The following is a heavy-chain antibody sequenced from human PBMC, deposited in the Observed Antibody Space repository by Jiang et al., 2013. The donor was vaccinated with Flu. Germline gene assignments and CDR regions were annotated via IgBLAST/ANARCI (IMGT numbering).Heavy chain of an antibody. CDR1: GGSISSSSYY. J-gene: IGHJ5*02. CDR2: IYYSGST. D-gene: IGHD3-10*01. V-gene: IGHV4-39*01. CDR3: ARQLLWFGTHPLYNWFDP. Sequence: LLKPSETLSLTCAVSGGSISSSSYYWGWIRQPPGKGLEWIGSIYYSGSTYYNPSLKSRVTISVDTSKNQFSLKLSSVTAADTAVYYCARQLLWFGTHPLYNWFDPWGQGTLVTVSS.